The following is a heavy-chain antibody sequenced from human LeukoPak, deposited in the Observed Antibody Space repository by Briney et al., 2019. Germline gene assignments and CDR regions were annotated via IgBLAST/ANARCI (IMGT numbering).Heavy chain of an antibody. V-gene: IGHV1-18*01. Sequence: ASVKVSCKASGYTFISYHISWVRQAPGQGLEWMGWISAYNGNTNYAQKIQGRVAMTTDTSTSTAYMELRSLRSDDTAVYYCARRDGSGSYDYWGQGTLVTVSS. CDR3: ARRDGSGSYDY. CDR1: GYTFISYH. D-gene: IGHD3-10*01. CDR2: ISAYNGNT. J-gene: IGHJ4*02.